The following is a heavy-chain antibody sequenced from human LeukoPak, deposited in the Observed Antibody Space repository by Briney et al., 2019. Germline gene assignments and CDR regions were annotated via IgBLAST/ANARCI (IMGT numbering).Heavy chain of an antibody. J-gene: IGHJ3*02. CDR2: INHSGST. D-gene: IGHD3-3*01. Sequence: SETLSLTCAVYGGSFSGYYWSWIRQPPGKGLEWIGEINHSGSTNYNPSLKSRVTISVDTSKNQFSLKLSSVTAADTAVYYCARHAPLEWLYYDAFDIWGQGTMVTVSS. V-gene: IGHV4-34*01. CDR3: ARHAPLEWLYYDAFDI. CDR1: GGSFSGYY.